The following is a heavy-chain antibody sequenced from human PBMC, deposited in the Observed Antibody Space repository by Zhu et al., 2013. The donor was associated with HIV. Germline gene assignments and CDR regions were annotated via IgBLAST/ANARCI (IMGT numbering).Heavy chain of an antibody. D-gene: IGHD2-21*01. CDR1: TYTFTGYY. CDR3: ARADRVVIDY. Sequence: QVTVMQSEAVVKKPGSSVRVSCKASTYTFTGYYMHWVRQTPGQGLEWMGWINPKSGGTKYAQKFQGRVTMTRDTSVRTAYMELSRLKSDDTAVYYCARADRVVIDYWGQGTLVTVSS. V-gene: IGHV1-2*02. J-gene: IGHJ4*02. CDR2: INPKSGGT.